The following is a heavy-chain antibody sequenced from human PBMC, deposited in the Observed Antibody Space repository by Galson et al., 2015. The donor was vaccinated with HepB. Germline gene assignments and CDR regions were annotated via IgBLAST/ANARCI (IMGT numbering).Heavy chain of an antibody. Sequence: SLRLSCAASGFTVNYYAIYWVRQAPGKGLEWVAVISYDGSDKYYADSVKGRFTISRDNSENTVYLQMNRLTSDDTSVYYCAGTSLWFGHSARPYYYNGMDVWGQGTTVAVSS. V-gene: IGHV3-30-3*01. J-gene: IGHJ6*02. CDR1: GFTVNYYA. CDR2: ISYDGSDK. CDR3: AGTSLWFGHSARPYYYNGMDV. D-gene: IGHD3-10*01.